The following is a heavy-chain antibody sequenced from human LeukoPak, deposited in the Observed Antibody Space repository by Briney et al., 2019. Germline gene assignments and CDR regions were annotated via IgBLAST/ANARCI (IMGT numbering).Heavy chain of an antibody. CDR3: AREGAGDGFDV. V-gene: IGHV3-48*03. CDR1: GLTFRSYE. Sequence: GGSLRLSCAASGLTFRSYEMKWVRQAPGKGLEWVSYISESGSTIYYADSVKGRFTISRDNAKNSLYLQMNSLRAEDTAVYYCAREGAGDGFDVWGQGTMVTVSS. CDR2: ISESGSTI. J-gene: IGHJ3*01.